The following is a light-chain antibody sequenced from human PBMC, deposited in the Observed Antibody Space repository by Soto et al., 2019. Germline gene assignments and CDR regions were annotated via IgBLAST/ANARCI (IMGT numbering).Light chain of an antibody. Sequence: EIVLTQSPGTLSLSPGERATLSCRASQSVSSSYLAWYQQKPGQAPRLHIYGASSRATGIPDRFGGSGSGTDFTLTISRLEPEDFAVYYCQQYGSSPRTFGQGTKVEIK. CDR3: QQYGSSPRT. CDR1: QSVSSSY. V-gene: IGKV3-20*01. CDR2: GAS. J-gene: IGKJ1*01.